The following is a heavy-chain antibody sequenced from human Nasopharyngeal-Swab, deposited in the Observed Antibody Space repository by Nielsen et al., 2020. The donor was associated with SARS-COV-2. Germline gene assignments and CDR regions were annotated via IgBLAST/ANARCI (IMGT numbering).Heavy chain of an antibody. V-gene: IGHV3-48*04. CDR3: ARDPYGDYATGQFDY. D-gene: IGHD4-17*01. CDR2: ITSSSSTK. CDR1: GFTFSTYS. J-gene: IGHJ4*02. Sequence: ESLKISCAASGFTFSTYSMNWVRQAPGKGLEWVSYITSSSSTKYYADSVKGRFTISRDNAKNSLYLQMDSLRAEDTALYYCARDPYGDYATGQFDYWGQGTLVTVSS.